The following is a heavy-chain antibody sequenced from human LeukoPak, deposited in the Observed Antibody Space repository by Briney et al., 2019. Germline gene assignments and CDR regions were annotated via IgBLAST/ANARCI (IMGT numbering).Heavy chain of an antibody. Sequence: APVKVSCKASGYTFTSYGISWVRQAPGHRLKWMGWISAYNGNTNYAQKLQGRVTVTTDTSTSTAYMELRSLRSDDTAVYYCARGFYGGSDYYFDYWGQGTLVTVSS. CDR3: ARGFYGGSDYYFDY. CDR2: ISAYNGNT. V-gene: IGHV1-18*01. D-gene: IGHD4-23*01. J-gene: IGHJ4*02. CDR1: GYTFTSYG.